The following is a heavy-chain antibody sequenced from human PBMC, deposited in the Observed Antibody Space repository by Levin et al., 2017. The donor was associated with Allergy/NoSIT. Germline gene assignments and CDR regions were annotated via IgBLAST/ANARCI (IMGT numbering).Heavy chain of an antibody. Sequence: SETLSLTCAVYGGSFSGYYWSWIRQPPGKGLEWIGEINHSGSTNYNPSLKSRVTISVDTSKNQFSLKLSSVTAADTAVYYCARGSGAPTSLDYWGQGTLVTVSS. CDR3: ARGSGAPTSLDY. V-gene: IGHV4-34*01. D-gene: IGHD2-2*01. J-gene: IGHJ4*02. CDR1: GGSFSGYY. CDR2: INHSGST.